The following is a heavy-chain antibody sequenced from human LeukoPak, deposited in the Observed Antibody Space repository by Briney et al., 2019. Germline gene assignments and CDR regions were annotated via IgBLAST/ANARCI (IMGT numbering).Heavy chain of an antibody. CDR2: INSDGRST. J-gene: IGHJ4*02. V-gene: IGHV3-74*01. D-gene: IGHD3-9*01. Sequence: GSLRLSCAASGFPFSSHWMHWVRQAPGKGLVWVSRINSDGRSTNYADSLKGRFIISRDNAKNTLYLQMNSLRAEDTAVYYCARLSATWFYFDYWGQGILVTVSS. CDR1: GFPFSSHW. CDR3: ARLSATWFYFDY.